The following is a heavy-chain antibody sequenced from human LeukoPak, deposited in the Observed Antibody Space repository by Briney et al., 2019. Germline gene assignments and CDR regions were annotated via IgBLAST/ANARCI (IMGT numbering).Heavy chain of an antibody. D-gene: IGHD1-26*01. V-gene: IGHV1-2*02. CDR2: INPNSGGT. CDR1: GYTFTGYY. J-gene: IGHJ6*02. CDR3: ARDRTGATYYYYGMDV. Sequence: ASVKVSCKASGYTFTGYYMHWVRQAPGQGLEWMGWINPNSGGTNYAQKFQGRVTMTRDTSISTAYMELSRLRSDDTAVYYCARDRTGATYYYYGMDVWGQGTTVTVSS.